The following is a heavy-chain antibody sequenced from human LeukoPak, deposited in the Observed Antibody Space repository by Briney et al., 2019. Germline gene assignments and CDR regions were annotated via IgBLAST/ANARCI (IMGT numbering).Heavy chain of an antibody. V-gene: IGHV3-15*01. CDR3: TTAPGLVGTKGEGFDY. Sequence: GGSLRPSCAASRFTFSNAWMSWVRQAPGKGLEWLGRIKSKTDGGTTDYAAPVKGRFTISRDDSKNTLYLQMNSLKTEDTAVYYCTTAPGLVGTKGEGFDYWGQGTLVTVSS. J-gene: IGHJ4*02. CDR1: RFTFSNAW. D-gene: IGHD1-26*01. CDR2: IKSKTDGGTT.